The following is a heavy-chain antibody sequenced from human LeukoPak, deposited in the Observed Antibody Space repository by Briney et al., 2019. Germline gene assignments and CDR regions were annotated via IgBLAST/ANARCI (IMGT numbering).Heavy chain of an antibody. CDR1: GFTFSNNW. CDR3: VKDAGTA. CDR2: IKKDGSEK. V-gene: IGHV3-7*01. D-gene: IGHD2-8*02. Sequence: GGSLRLSCAASGFTFSNNWMSWVRQAPGKGLECVANIKKDGSEKYYINSMKGRFTISRDNAKNSVYLQMNSLRAEDTALYYCVKDAGTAWGQGTLVTVSS. J-gene: IGHJ5*02.